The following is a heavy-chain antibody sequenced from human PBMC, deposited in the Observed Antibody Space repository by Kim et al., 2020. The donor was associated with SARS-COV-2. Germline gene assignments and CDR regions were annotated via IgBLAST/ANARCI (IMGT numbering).Heavy chain of an antibody. CDR2: IYSGGST. J-gene: IGHJ4*02. D-gene: IGHD4-17*01. Sequence: GGSLRLSCAASGFTVSSNYMSWVRQAPGKGLEWVSVIYSGGSTYYADSVKGRFTISRHNSKNTLYLQMNSLGAEDTAVYYCARFNGDYLDYWGQGTLVTVSS. CDR1: GFTVSSNY. CDR3: ARFNGDYLDY. V-gene: IGHV3-53*04.